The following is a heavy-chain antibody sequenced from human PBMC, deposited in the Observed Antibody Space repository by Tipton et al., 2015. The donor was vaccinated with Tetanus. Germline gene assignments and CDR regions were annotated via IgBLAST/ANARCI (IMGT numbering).Heavy chain of an antibody. CDR1: GGTFSSYA. V-gene: IGHV1-69*04. Sequence: QSGAEVKKPGSSVKVSCKASGGTFSSYAISWARQAPGQGLEWMGRIIPILGIANYAQKFQGRVTITADKSTSTAYMELSSLRSGDTAVYYCARDSSRIAAGGKPHYYYYYGMDVWGQGTTGTVSS. CDR2: IIPILGIA. J-gene: IGHJ6*02. CDR3: ARDSSRIAAGGKPHYYYYYGMDV. D-gene: IGHD6-13*01.